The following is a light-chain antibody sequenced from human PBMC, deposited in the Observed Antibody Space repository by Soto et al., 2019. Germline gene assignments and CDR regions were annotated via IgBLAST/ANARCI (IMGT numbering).Light chain of an antibody. V-gene: IGKV3-20*01. Sequence: EIVLTQSPGILSLSPGERATLSCRASQTVSGNYLAWYQQKPGQSPRLLIYGSSDRATGIPDRFSGSGSGTDFTLTINRAEPEDFAVYYWQEYGRARPYTFAQGTTLEI. CDR2: GSS. CDR1: QTVSGNY. CDR3: QEYGRARPYT. J-gene: IGKJ2*01.